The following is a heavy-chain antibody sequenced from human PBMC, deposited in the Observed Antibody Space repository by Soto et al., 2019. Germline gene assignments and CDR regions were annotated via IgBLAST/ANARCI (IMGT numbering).Heavy chain of an antibody. J-gene: IGHJ6*02. Sequence: QVQLQESGPGLVKPSQTLSLTCTVSGGSISSGGYYWSWIRQHPGKGLEWSGYIYYSGSTYYNPSRKSRVTISVDTSKNQSSLKLSSVTAADTAVYYCAASCVACGGFNYYGMDVWGQGTTVTVSS. CDR3: AASCVACGGFNYYGMDV. CDR2: IYYSGST. V-gene: IGHV4-31*03. CDR1: GGSISSGGYY. D-gene: IGHD5-12*01.